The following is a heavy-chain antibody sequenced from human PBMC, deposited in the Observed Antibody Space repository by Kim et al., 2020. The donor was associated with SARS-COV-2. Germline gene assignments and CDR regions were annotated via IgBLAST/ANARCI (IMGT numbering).Heavy chain of an antibody. V-gene: IGHV3-64D*06. Sequence: GGSLRLSCSASGFTFSSYAMHWVRQAPGKGLEYVSTISSNGGSTYYADSVKGRFTISRDNSKNTLYLQISSLRPEDTAVYYCVKERFMVRGVMGNIFDPWGQGTLVTVSS. D-gene: IGHD3-10*01. CDR2: ISSNGGST. J-gene: IGHJ5*02. CDR1: GFTFSSYA. CDR3: VKERFMVRGVMGNIFDP.